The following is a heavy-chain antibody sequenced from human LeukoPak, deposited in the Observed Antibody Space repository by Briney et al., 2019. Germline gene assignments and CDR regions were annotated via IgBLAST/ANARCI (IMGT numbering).Heavy chain of an antibody. CDR3: AREDVTYYFDSHVFDI. Sequence: GASVKVSCKASGYTFTSYAMHWVRQAPGQRLEWMGWINAGNGNTKYSQKFQDRVTITRDTSASTAYMELSSLRSEDTAVYCCAREDVTYYFDSHVFDIWGQGTMVTVSS. V-gene: IGHV1-3*01. CDR2: INAGNGNT. J-gene: IGHJ3*02. D-gene: IGHD3-22*01. CDR1: GYTFTSYA.